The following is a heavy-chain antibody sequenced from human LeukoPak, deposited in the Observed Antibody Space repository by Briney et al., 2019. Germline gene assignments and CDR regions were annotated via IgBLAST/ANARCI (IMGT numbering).Heavy chain of an antibody. V-gene: IGHV4-61*01. CDR1: GYSISSGYY. D-gene: IGHD6-19*01. J-gene: IGHJ4*02. CDR2: IYYSGST. CDR3: ARGLGSGWCYFDY. Sequence: SETLSLTCTVSGYSISSGYYWSWIRQPPGKGLEWIGNIYYSGSTNYNPSLKSRVTMSVDTSKNQFSLKLSSVTAADTAVYYCARGLGSGWCYFDYWGQGTLVTVSS.